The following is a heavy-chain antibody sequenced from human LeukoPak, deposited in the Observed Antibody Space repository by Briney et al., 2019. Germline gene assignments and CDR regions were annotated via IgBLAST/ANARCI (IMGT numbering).Heavy chain of an antibody. Sequence: ETLSLTCTVSGGSISSSSYYWGWIRQAPGKGLEWVSAISGSGGSTYYADSVKGRFTISRDNSKNTLYLQMNSLRAEDTAVYYCAKGGLDFWSGYYVTYFDYWGQGTLVTVSS. CDR2: ISGSGGST. D-gene: IGHD3-3*01. CDR3: AKGGLDFWSGYYVTYFDY. CDR1: GGSISSSSYY. J-gene: IGHJ4*02. V-gene: IGHV3-23*01.